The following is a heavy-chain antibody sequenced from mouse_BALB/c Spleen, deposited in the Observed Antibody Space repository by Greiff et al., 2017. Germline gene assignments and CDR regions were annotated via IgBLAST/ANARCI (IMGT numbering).Heavy chain of an antibody. J-gene: IGHJ4*01. CDR2: IDPANGNT. D-gene: IGHD2-3*01. V-gene: IGHV14-3*02. CDR1: GFNIKDTY. Sequence: VQLKESGAELVKPGASVKLSCTASGFNIKDTYMHWVKQRPEQGLEWIGRIDPANGNTKYDPKFQGKATITADTSSNTAYLQLSSLTSEDTAVYYCARWLLHAMDYWGQGTSGTVSS. CDR3: ARWLLHAMDY.